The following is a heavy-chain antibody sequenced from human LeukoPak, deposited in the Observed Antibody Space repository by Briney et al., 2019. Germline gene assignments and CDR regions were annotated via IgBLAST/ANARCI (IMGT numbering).Heavy chain of an antibody. CDR2: IYYSGST. Sequence: SETLSLTCTVSGGSISSYYWSWIRQPPGKGLEWIGYIYYSGSTNYNPSLKSRVTISVDTSKNQFSLKLSSVTAADTAVYYCARVPHCSSTSCHTRGSWFDPWGQGTLVTVSS. J-gene: IGHJ5*02. CDR1: GGSISSYY. D-gene: IGHD2-2*02. CDR3: ARVPHCSSTSCHTRGSWFDP. V-gene: IGHV4-59*01.